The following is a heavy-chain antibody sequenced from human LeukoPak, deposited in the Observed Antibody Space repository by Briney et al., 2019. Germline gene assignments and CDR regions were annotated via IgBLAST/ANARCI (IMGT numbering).Heavy chain of an antibody. CDR3: ARARSARYYYYGMDV. CDR1: GGSISGYY. V-gene: IGHV4-59*01. Sequence: SETLSLTCTVSGGSISGYYWSWIRQPPGKGLEWIGYIYYSGSTNYNPSLKSRVTISVDTSKNQFSLKLSSVTAADTAVYYCARARSARYYYYGMDVWGQGTTVTVSS. J-gene: IGHJ6*02. D-gene: IGHD3-16*02. CDR2: IYYSGST.